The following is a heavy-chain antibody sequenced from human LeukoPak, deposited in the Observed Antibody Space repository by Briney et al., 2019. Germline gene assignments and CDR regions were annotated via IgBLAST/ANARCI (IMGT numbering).Heavy chain of an antibody. Sequence: KPSETLSLTCTVPGGSISSYYWSWIRQPPGKGLEWIGYIYYSGSTNYNPSLKSRVTISVDTSKNQFSLKLSSVTAADTAVYYCARGSMVRGVIAFDYWGQGTLVTVSS. J-gene: IGHJ4*02. D-gene: IGHD3-10*01. CDR1: GGSISSYY. V-gene: IGHV4-59*01. CDR3: ARGSMVRGVIAFDY. CDR2: IYYSGST.